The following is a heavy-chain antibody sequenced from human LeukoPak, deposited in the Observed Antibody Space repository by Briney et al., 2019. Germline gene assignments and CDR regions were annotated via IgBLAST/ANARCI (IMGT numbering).Heavy chain of an antibody. Sequence: PSETLSLTCAVSGGSISSGTHYWNWIRQHPGQGLEWIGHIYNTGSAYYNPSLMSRVSISIDTSENQFSLKLSSVTAADTAVYYCASTHCASPSCYSYYYSGLDVWGQGTTVIVSS. V-gene: IGHV4-31*11. J-gene: IGHJ6*02. CDR2: IYNTGSA. D-gene: IGHD2-2*01. CDR1: GGSISSGTHY. CDR3: ASTHCASPSCYSYYYSGLDV.